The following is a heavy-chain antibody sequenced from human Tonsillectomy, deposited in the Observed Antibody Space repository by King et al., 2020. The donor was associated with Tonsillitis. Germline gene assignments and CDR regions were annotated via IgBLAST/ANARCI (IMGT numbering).Heavy chain of an antibody. J-gene: IGHJ6*02. V-gene: IGHV4-59*01. CDR3: ARDKVFWRGSGFCMEV. CDR2: IHDSGST. Sequence: VQLQESGPGLVRPSETLSLTCTVSGDSFSSYYWSWIRQSPGKGLEWIGYIHDSGSTNCNLSLKRRATISIDTSKKQFFLKLSSVTAADTAVYYCARDKVFWRGSGFCMEVWGQGTPVTVSS. CDR1: GDSFSSYY. D-gene: IGHD3-16*01.